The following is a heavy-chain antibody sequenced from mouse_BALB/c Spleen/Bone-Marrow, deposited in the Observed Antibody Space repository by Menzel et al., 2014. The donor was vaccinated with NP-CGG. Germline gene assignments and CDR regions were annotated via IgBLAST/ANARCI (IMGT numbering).Heavy chain of an antibody. CDR1: GYTFTEYT. Sequence: EVQLQQSGPELVKPGASVKISCKTSGYTFTEYTMHWVKQSHGGSLEWIGGINPNNGGTSYNQKFEGKATLTVDKSSSTAYMELHSLTSEDSAVYYCARSYGYEKSWFAYWGQGTLVTVSA. D-gene: IGHD2-2*01. CDR2: INPNNGGT. V-gene: IGHV1-18*01. J-gene: IGHJ3*01. CDR3: ARSYGYEKSWFAY.